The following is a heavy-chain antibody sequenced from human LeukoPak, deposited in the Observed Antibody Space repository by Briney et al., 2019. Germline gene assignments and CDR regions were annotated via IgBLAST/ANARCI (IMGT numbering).Heavy chain of an antibody. Sequence: ASLKVSCKASGYTFTSYGISWVRQDPGQGLEWMGWISAYNGNTNYAQALQGRVTMTTDTSTSTAYMELRSLRSDDTAVYYCARDTEGITIFGVVGGAFDYWGQGTLVTVSS. CDR1: GYTFTSYG. CDR3: ARDTEGITIFGVVGGAFDY. V-gene: IGHV1-18*01. D-gene: IGHD3-3*01. J-gene: IGHJ4*02. CDR2: ISAYNGNT.